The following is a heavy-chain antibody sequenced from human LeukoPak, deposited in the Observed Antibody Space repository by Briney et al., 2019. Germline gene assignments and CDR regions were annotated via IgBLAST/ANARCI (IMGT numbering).Heavy chain of an antibody. J-gene: IGHJ4*02. CDR2: IYHSGST. D-gene: IGHD3-22*01. CDR3: ARDQYPRYDSSGIDY. CDR1: GGSISSGGYY. V-gene: IGHV4-30-2*01. Sequence: SQTLSLTCTVSGGSISSGGYYWSWIRQPPGKGLEWIGYIYHSGSTYYNPSLKSRVTISVDRSKNQFSLKLSSVTAADTAVYYCARDQYPRYDSSGIDYWGQGTLVTVSS.